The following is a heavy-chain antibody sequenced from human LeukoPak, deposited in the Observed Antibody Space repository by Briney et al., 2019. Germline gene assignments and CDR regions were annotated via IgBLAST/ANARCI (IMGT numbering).Heavy chain of an antibody. Sequence: PSETLSLTCAIYGGSFSDYFWSWIRQPPGKGLEWIGEINHSGSTNYNPSLKSRVTISVDTSKNQFSLKLSSVTAADTAVYFCAWSHSSSSEVSLGYWGQGTLVTVSS. V-gene: IGHV4-34*01. CDR2: INHSGST. CDR1: GGSFSDYF. J-gene: IGHJ4*02. CDR3: AWSHSSSSEVSLGY. D-gene: IGHD6-6*01.